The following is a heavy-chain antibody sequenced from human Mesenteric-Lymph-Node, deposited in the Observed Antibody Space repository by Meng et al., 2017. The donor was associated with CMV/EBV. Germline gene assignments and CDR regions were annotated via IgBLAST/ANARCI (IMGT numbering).Heavy chain of an antibody. CDR2: IGSGGST. D-gene: IGHD3-22*01. Sequence: GESLKISCAASGFTFTSYTMNWFRQAPGKGLEWVSTIGSGGSTYYADSVKGRFTVSRDNSRTTLYLQMNSLSIEDTAVYYCARGVNGMDVWGQGTTVTVSS. J-gene: IGHJ6*02. CDR1: GFTFTSYT. V-gene: IGHV3-66*02. CDR3: ARGVNGMDV.